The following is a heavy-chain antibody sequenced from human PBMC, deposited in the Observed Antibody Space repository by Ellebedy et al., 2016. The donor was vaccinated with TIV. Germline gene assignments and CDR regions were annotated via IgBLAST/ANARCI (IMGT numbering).Heavy chain of an antibody. V-gene: IGHV1-18*01. CDR2: ISAYNVNT. CDR3: ARLPCGTTSCGGKAFDI. Sequence: ASVKVSXXASGYIFTDYGIIWVRQAPGQGLEWMGWISAYNVNTNYAQKFQGRVTMTRDTSTSTAYMELRSLRPDDTAVYYCARLPCGTTSCGGKAFDIWGRGTMVTVSS. CDR1: GYIFTDYG. D-gene: IGHD2-2*01. J-gene: IGHJ3*02.